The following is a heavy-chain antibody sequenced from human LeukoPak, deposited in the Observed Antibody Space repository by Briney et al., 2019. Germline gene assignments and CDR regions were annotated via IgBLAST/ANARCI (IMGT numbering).Heavy chain of an antibody. D-gene: IGHD4-17*01. CDR2: IIPIFGTA. J-gene: IGHJ4*02. CDR1: GGTFSSYA. Sequence: SVKVSCKASGGTFSSYAISWVRQAPGQGLEWMGGIIPIFGTANYAQKFQGRVTITADESTSTAYMELSSLRSEDAAVYYCARALISYGDYFTGYFDYWGQGTLVTVSS. V-gene: IGHV1-69*13. CDR3: ARALISYGDYFTGYFDY.